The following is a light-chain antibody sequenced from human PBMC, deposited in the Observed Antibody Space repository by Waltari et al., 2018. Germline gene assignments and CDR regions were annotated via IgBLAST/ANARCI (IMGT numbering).Light chain of an antibody. Sequence: QSALTQPASVSGSPGQSITISCTGTSSDVGGYNYVSWYQQHPAKAPTLMIYDVSNRPSWVSNRFSGSKSGNTASLTISGLQAEDEADYYCSSYTSSSNWVFGGGTKLTVL. CDR3: SSYTSSSNWV. CDR1: SSDVGGYNY. J-gene: IGLJ3*02. V-gene: IGLV2-14*03. CDR2: DVS.